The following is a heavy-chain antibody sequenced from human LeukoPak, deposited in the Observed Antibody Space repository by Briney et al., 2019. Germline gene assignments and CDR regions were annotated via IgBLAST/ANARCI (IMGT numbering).Heavy chain of an antibody. CDR2: IYYSGST. J-gene: IGHJ4*02. Sequence: SETLSLTCTVSGGSISSYYWSWIRQPPGKGLEWIGYIYYSGSTNYNPSLKSRVTISVDTSKNQFSLKLSSVTAADTAVYYCARGTIAAAPLFDYWGQGTLVTVSS. CDR3: ARGTIAAAPLFDY. D-gene: IGHD6-13*01. CDR1: GGSISSYY. V-gene: IGHV4-59*01.